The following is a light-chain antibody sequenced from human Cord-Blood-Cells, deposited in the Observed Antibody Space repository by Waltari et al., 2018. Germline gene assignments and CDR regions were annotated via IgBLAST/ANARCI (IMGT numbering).Light chain of an antibody. J-gene: IGLJ2*01. Sequence: QSALTQPASVSGSPGQSITISCTGTSSDVGGYNYVSWYQQHPGKAPKLMIYDVSNRPSGVSNRCSVSTSGTTASLTISGLQAEDEADYYCSSYTSSSTLVVFGGGTKLTVL. CDR1: SSDVGGYNY. V-gene: IGLV2-14*01. CDR3: SSYTSSSTLVV. CDR2: DVS.